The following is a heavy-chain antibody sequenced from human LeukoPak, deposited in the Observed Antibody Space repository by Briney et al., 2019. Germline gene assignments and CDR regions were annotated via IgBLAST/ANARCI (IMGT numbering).Heavy chain of an antibody. D-gene: IGHD1-26*01. J-gene: IGHJ4*02. Sequence: SETLSLTCTVSGGSISSSSYYWGWIRQPPGTGLEWIGSFYYSGSTYYNPSLKSRVTISLDTPKNQFSLRLSSVTAADTALYYCARLGGTYYGDFDSWGQGTLVTVSS. CDR3: ARLGGTYYGDFDS. CDR2: FYYSGST. V-gene: IGHV4-39*01. CDR1: GGSISSSSYY.